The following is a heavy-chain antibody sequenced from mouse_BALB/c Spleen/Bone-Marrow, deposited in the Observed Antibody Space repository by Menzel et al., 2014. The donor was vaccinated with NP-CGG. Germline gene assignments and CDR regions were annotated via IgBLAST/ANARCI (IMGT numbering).Heavy chain of an antibody. CDR2: ISSGSSTI. CDR3: TRGGNWEDFDY. CDR1: GFTLSSFG. D-gene: IGHD4-1*01. Sequence: EVMLVESGGGLVQPGGSRKLSCAASGFTLSSFGVHWVRQAPERGLEWVAYISSGSSTIFYADTVKGRFTISRDNPKNILFLQMTSLRSEDTAMYYCTRGGNWEDFDYWGQGTTLTVSS. V-gene: IGHV5-17*02. J-gene: IGHJ2*01.